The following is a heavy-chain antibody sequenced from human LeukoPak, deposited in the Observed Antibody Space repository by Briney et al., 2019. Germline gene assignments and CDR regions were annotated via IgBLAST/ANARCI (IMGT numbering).Heavy chain of an antibody. CDR1: GYXXTXXG. J-gene: IGHJ5*02. CDR2: ISAYNXNT. D-gene: IGHD3-16*01. Sequence: ASVKVSXKASGYXXTXXGISXXXXXXGQXXEWMGWISAYNXNTNXAQKLQGRVTMTTDTSTSTAYMELRSLRSDDXAVXYXARDVGGVWAPWGXGTLVTVSS. V-gene: IGHV1-18*01. CDR3: ARDVGGVWAP.